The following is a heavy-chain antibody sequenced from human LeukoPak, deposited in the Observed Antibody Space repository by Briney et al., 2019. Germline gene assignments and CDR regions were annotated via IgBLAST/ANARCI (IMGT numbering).Heavy chain of an antibody. Sequence: GGSLRLSCAASGFTFSSYAMSWVRQAPGKGLEWVSAISARGGSTYYADSVKGRFTISRDNSKNTLYLQMNSLRAEDTAVYYCARSADSSGFPYYWGQGTLVTVSS. CDR2: ISARGGST. J-gene: IGHJ4*02. CDR1: GFTFSSYA. V-gene: IGHV3-23*01. D-gene: IGHD3-22*01. CDR3: ARSADSSGFPYY.